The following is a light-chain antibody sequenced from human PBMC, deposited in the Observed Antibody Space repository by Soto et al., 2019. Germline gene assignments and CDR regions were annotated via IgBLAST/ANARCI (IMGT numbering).Light chain of an antibody. Sequence: DIVMTQSPATLSVSPGARATLSCTASQSDSSNLAWYQQKPGQAPRLLFYGASARATGIPARFSGSGSGTEFTLSISSLQSEDFAVYYCQQYYNWPQTFGQGTKVDIK. CDR1: QSDSSN. J-gene: IGKJ1*01. CDR2: GAS. CDR3: QQYYNWPQT. V-gene: IGKV3-15*01.